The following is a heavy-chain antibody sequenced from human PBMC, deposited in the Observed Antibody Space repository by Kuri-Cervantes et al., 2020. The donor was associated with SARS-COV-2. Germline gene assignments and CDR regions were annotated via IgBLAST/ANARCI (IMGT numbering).Heavy chain of an antibody. Sequence: SETLSLTCTVSGGSISSYYWSWVRQPPGKGLEWIGYIYYSGSTNYNPSLKSRVTISVDTSKNQFSLKLSSVTAADTAVYYCARGDTDYYDSSGYSYYFDYWGQGTLVTVSS. D-gene: IGHD3-22*01. V-gene: IGHV4-59*01. CDR2: IYYSGST. CDR3: ARGDTDYYDSSGYSYYFDY. J-gene: IGHJ4*02. CDR1: GGSISSYY.